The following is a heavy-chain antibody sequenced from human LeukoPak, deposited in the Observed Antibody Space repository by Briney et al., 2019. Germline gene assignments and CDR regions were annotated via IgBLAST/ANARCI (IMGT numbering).Heavy chain of an antibody. J-gene: IGHJ6*03. CDR2: IYYSGST. CDR1: GGSISSSSYY. D-gene: IGHD6-13*01. Sequence: SETLSLTCTVSGGSISSSSYYWGWIRQPPGKGLEWIGSIYYSGSTYYNPSLKSRVTISVDTSKNQFSLKLSSVTAADTAVYYCARGLSQQQLADENYYYYYMDVWGKGTTVTVSS. CDR3: ARGLSQQQLADENYYYYYMDV. V-gene: IGHV4-39*07.